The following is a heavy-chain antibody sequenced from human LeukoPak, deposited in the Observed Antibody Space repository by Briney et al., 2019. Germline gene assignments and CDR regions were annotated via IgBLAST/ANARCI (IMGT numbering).Heavy chain of an antibody. V-gene: IGHV3-9*01. J-gene: IGHJ4*02. CDR2: ISWNSGSI. CDR3: ATLGKVLPYFDY. Sequence: PGGSLRLSCAASGFTFSSYAMSWVRQAPGKGLEWVSGISWNSGSIGYADSVKGRFTISRDNAKNSLYLQMNSLRAEDTALYYCATLGKVLPYFDYWGQGTLVTVSS. D-gene: IGHD2/OR15-2a*01. CDR1: GFTFSSYA.